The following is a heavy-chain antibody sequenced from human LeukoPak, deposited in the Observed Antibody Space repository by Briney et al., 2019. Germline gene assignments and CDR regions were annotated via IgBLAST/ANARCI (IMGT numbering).Heavy chain of an antibody. CDR3: ARDRNYYDSSGYLGN. J-gene: IGHJ4*02. Sequence: ASVKVSCKASGYTFTSYYMHWVRQAPGQGLEWMGWINPNSGGTNYAQKFQGRVTMTRDTSISTAYMELSRLRSDDTAVHYCARDRNYYDSSGYLGNWGQGTLVTVSS. D-gene: IGHD3-22*01. CDR1: GYTFTSYY. V-gene: IGHV1-2*02. CDR2: INPNSGGT.